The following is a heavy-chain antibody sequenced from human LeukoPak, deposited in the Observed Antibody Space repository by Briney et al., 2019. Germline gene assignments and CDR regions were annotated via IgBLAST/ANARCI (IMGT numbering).Heavy chain of an antibody. Sequence: ASVKVSCKASGYTFTNYYMNWVRQAPGQGLEWMGWINPNSGGTNYAQKFQGRVTVTRDTSISTAFMDLSSLRSDDTAVFYCARGPPRGTSSGPDFWGQGTLVTVSS. CDR2: INPNSGGT. V-gene: IGHV1-2*02. J-gene: IGHJ4*02. CDR3: ARGPPRGTSSGPDF. D-gene: IGHD3-16*01. CDR1: GYTFTNYY.